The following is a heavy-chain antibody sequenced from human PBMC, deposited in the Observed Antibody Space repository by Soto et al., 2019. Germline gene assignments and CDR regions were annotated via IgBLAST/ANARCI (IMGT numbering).Heavy chain of an antibody. CDR2: SIGRTNNT. D-gene: IGHD3-16*02. J-gene: IGHJ4*02. CDR1: GFTFSNSA. V-gene: IGHV3-23*01. Sequence: EVHLLESGGGLVQPGGSLRLSCAASGFTFSNSAMTWVRQALGKGPEWVSSIGRTNNTHYADSVKGRFAISRDNSQNTLYLQMNSLXAXXXAVXXCAKVDAYSYRTDHWGQGTLVTVSS. CDR3: AKVDAYSYRTDH.